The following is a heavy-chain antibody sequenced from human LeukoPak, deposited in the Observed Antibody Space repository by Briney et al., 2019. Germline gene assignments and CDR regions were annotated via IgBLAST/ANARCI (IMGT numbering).Heavy chain of an antibody. D-gene: IGHD1-1*01. CDR2: ISWNSGSI. Sequence: PGRSLRLSCAASGFTFDDYAMHWVRQAPGKGLEWVSGISWNSGSIGYADSVKGRFTISRDNAKNSLYLQMNSLRAEDTASYYCAKNINWNDGKSYWYFDLWGRGTLVTVSS. CDR1: GFTFDDYA. J-gene: IGHJ2*01. CDR3: AKNINWNDGKSYWYFDL. V-gene: IGHV3-9*01.